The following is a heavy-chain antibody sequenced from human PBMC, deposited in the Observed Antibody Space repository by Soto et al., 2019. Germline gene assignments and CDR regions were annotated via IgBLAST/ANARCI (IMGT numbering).Heavy chain of an antibody. CDR3: AAELYSGGSCCSFDI. CDR2: IVVGSGNT. CDR1: GFTFSNST. J-gene: IGHJ3*02. Sequence: SVKVSCKTSGFTFSNSTVQWVRQARGQRLEWMGWIVVGSGNTKYAQKFRERVTITRDMSTSTAHMEVSSLAPEDTAVYYCAAELYSGGSCCSFDIWGQGTTVTVSS. D-gene: IGHD2-15*01. V-gene: IGHV1-58*01.